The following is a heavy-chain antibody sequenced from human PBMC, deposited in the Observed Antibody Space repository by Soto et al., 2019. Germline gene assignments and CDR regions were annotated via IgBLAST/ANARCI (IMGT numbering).Heavy chain of an antibody. V-gene: IGHV4-39*01. Sequence: QLQLQESGPGLVKPSETLSLTCTVSGGSISSSSYYWGWIRQPPGKGLEWIGSIYYSGSTYYNPSLKSRATIALDTSKNQFSLQLSSVTAADTAVYYCARQNYDYVWGSYRYTSPTDPYYFDYWGQGTLVTVSS. D-gene: IGHD3-16*02. CDR1: GGSISSSSYY. CDR3: ARQNYDYVWGSYRYTSPTDPYYFDY. CDR2: IYYSGST. J-gene: IGHJ4*02.